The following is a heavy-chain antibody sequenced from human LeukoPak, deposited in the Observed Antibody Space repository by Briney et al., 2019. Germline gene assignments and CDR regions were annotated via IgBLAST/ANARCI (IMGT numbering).Heavy chain of an antibody. Sequence: SETLSLTCTVSGGSISTFYWSWIRQPAGKGLEWIGRIFTSGSTNYDPSLKSRVTMSVDTSKNQFSLKLSSVTAADTAVYYCARGGRYYDFWSGYYEYYFDYWGQGTLVTVSS. J-gene: IGHJ4*02. CDR3: ARGGRYYDFWSGYYEYYFDY. V-gene: IGHV4-4*07. CDR2: IFTSGST. D-gene: IGHD3-3*01. CDR1: GGSISTFY.